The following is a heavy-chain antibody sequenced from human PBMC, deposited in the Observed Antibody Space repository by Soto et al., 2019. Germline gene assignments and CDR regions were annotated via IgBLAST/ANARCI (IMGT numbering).Heavy chain of an antibody. J-gene: IGHJ4*02. Sequence: ASVKVSCKTSGFSFTSNHMHWLRQAPGQGLEWMGVINPSLGRANYAQKFQDRVAMTWDTSTTTVYMELSGLRSDDTAVYYCARAPYSSTSFFFDYWGQGSMLTV. D-gene: IGHD4-4*01. V-gene: IGHV1-46*01. CDR1: GFSFTSNH. CDR2: INPSLGRA. CDR3: ARAPYSSTSFFFDY.